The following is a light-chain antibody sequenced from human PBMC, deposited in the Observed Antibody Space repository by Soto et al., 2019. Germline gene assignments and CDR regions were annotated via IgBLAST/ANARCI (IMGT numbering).Light chain of an antibody. V-gene: IGKV3-20*01. Sequence: EIVFTQSPDTLSLSPGERATLSCRASQFFGSDYLAWYQQKPGQPPRLLIYGASRRATGIPDRFSGSGSGTDFTLTISSLEPEDFAMYYCQKYDGTGTFGQGTKVDIK. J-gene: IGKJ1*01. CDR1: QFFGSDY. CDR2: GAS. CDR3: QKYDGTGT.